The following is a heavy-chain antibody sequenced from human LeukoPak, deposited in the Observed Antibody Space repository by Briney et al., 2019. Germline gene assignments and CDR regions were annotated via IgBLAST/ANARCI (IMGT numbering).Heavy chain of an antibody. CDR2: ISGSGDST. J-gene: IGHJ4*02. Sequence: GGSLRLSCAASGFTFSTYAVNWVRQAPGKGLEWVSTISGSGDSTYYADSVKGRFTISRDNSKDTLYLQMSSVRVDDTAVYYCARDRTYGSGSYYTPPFFDYWGQGTLVTVSS. CDR3: ARDRTYGSGSYYTPPFFDY. D-gene: IGHD3-10*01. V-gene: IGHV3-23*01. CDR1: GFTFSTYA.